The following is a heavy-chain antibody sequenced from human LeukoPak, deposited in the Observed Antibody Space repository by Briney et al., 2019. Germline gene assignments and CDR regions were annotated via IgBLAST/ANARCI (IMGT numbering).Heavy chain of an antibody. CDR1: GGTFSSYA. CDR3: ARESRAYYYDSSGSNWFDP. D-gene: IGHD3-22*01. V-gene: IGHV1-69*04. J-gene: IGHJ5*02. CDR2: IIPILGIA. Sequence: SVKVSCKASGGTFSSYAISWVRQAPGQGLEWMGRIIPILGIANYAQKFQGRVTITADKSTSTAYMELSSLRSEDTAVYYCARESRAYYYDSSGSNWFDPWGQGTLVTVSS.